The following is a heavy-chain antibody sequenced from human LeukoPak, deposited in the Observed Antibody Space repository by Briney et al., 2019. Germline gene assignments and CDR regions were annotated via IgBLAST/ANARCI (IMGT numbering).Heavy chain of an antibody. Sequence: GGSLRLSCAASGFTFSSYWMSWVRQATGKGLEWVANIKQDGSEKYYVDSVKGRFTISRDNAKNSLYLQMNSLRAEDTAVYYCARVGSYPYFDYWGQGTLVTVSS. CDR2: IKQDGSEK. CDR1: GFTFSSYW. D-gene: IGHD3-16*02. V-gene: IGHV3-7*03. CDR3: ARVGSYPYFDY. J-gene: IGHJ4*02.